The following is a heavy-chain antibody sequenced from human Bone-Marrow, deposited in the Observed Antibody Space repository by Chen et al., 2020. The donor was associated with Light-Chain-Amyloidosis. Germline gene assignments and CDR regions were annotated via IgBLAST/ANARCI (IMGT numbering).Heavy chain of an antibody. CDR1: GFTFSSYS. Sequence: EVQLVESGGGLVQAGGSLRLSCAASGFTFSSYSMAWVRQAPGKGLEWLSDVIASGGSTFYADSVKGRFTISRDNSKNTLYLQMNSLRADDTALYYCARSSGWWAYNFWGQGTLVTVSS. D-gene: IGHD6-19*01. V-gene: IGHV3-23*04. CDR3: ARSSGWWAYNF. CDR2: VIASGGST. J-gene: IGHJ4*02.